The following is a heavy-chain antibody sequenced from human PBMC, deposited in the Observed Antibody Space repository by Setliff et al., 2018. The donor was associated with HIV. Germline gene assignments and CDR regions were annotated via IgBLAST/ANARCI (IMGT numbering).Heavy chain of an antibody. CDR2: INPNNGGT. CDR1: TFLVTGYN. CDR3: ARQLSNSLDF. V-gene: IGHV1-2*06. Sequence: ASVKVSCKALTFLVTGYNIHWVRLAPGHGPEWLGRINPNNGGTDYAQKFQGRVTMPLDTSTNTVYLELKGLTSDDTAVYYCARQLSNSLDFWGQGAQVTVSS. D-gene: IGHD7-27*01. J-gene: IGHJ4*02.